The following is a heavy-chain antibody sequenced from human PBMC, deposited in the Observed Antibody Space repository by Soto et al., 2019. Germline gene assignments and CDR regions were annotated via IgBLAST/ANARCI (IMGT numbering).Heavy chain of an antibody. Sequence: QVQLVQSGAEVKKPGSSVKVSCKASGGTFSSYAISWVRQAPGQGLEWMGGIIPIFGTANYAQKFQGRVTITADESKSTAYMELSSLRSEDTAVYYCARVGGVVPAAKYYFDYWGQGTLVTVSS. CDR3: ARVGGVVPAAKYYFDY. CDR1: GGTFSSYA. D-gene: IGHD2-2*01. J-gene: IGHJ4*02. V-gene: IGHV1-69*01. CDR2: IIPIFGTA.